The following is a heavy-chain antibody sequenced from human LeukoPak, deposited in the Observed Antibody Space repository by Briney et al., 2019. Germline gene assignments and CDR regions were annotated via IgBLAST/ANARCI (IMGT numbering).Heavy chain of an antibody. CDR3: GKTTAGYSSGQKPAWPVDY. J-gene: IGHJ4*02. CDR2: IFGSGGSP. CDR1: GFTFGSYA. D-gene: IGHD5-18*01. V-gene: IGHV3-23*01. Sequence: GGSLRLSCEASGFTFGSYAMYWVRQAPGKGLEWVAGIFGSGGSPHYADSVKGRFTISRDNSKNTVYLQINSLRAEDTGVYYCGKTTAGYSSGQKPAWPVDYWGQGTLVTVSS.